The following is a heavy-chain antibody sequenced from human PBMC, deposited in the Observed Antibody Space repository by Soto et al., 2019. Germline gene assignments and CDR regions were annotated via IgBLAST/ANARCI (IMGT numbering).Heavy chain of an antibody. J-gene: IGHJ6*02. Sequence: PVKVSCKASGFDFGSFGIQFLRQTRGRGLEWIGWIVVASGRTNYARQFQGRVAFSRDMSSTTAYMDLYDLKSDDTAVYFCSADHPHTAIGWPVWGQGTTVTVSS. CDR1: GFDFGSFG. CDR3: SADHPHTAIGWPV. V-gene: IGHV1-58*02. CDR2: IVVASGRT.